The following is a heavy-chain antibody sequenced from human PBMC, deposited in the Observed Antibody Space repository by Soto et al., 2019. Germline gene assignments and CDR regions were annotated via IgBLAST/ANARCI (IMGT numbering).Heavy chain of an antibody. D-gene: IGHD2-15*01. Sequence: NPSETLSLTCTVSGGSISSSSYYWGWIRQPPGKGLEWIGSIYYSGSTYYNPSLKSRVTISVDTSKNQFSLKLSSVTAADTAVYYCARLVEDIVVVVAAPADYWAQGTLVTVST. CDR2: IYYSGST. CDR3: ARLVEDIVVVVAAPADY. J-gene: IGHJ4*02. V-gene: IGHV4-39*01. CDR1: GGSISSSSYY.